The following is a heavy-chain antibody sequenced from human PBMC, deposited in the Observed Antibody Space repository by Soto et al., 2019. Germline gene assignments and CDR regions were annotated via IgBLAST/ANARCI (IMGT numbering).Heavy chain of an antibody. D-gene: IGHD1-26*01. J-gene: IGHJ3*01. CDR1: XXTXSTFX. V-gene: IGHV3-11*06. Sequence: QVQLVESGGGLVRPGGSXRLSCXASXXTXSTFXMXWVRXAPGKGLEWVSFLSSESTFISYADSVKGRFTISRDNSKKSLFLQMDSLRVEDTAVYYCARVRSGTYNAFDLWGQGTVVTVSS. CDR2: LSSESTFI. CDR3: ARVRSGTYNAFDL.